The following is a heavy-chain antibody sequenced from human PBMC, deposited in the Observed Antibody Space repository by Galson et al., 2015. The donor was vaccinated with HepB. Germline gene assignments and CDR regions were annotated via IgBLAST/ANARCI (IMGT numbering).Heavy chain of an antibody. CDR1: GFTFTTSA. J-gene: IGHJ6*03. Sequence: CKASGFTFTTSAIQWVRQARGQRLEWIGWIVLGSGNTNCAQKFQERVTITRDMSTSTAHMELSSLRSEDTAMYYCAALLGAPSGRDYYYYMDVWGKGTTVTVSS. V-gene: IGHV1-58*02. CDR3: AALLGAPSGRDYYYYMDV. CDR2: IVLGSGNT. D-gene: IGHD1-26*01.